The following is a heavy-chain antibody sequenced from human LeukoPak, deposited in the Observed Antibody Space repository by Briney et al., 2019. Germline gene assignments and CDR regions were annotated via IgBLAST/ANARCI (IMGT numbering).Heavy chain of an antibody. J-gene: IGHJ5*02. CDR2: IYYSGST. V-gene: IGHV4-39*01. CDR1: GGSISSISYY. Sequence: SDTLYLTCNVSGGSISSISYYWGWIRQPPGKGLEWIGSIYYSGSTFYNPSLKSRVTISVDTSKNQFSLKLSSVTAADTAVYYCARCSSSSPYNWFDPWGQGTLVTVSS. D-gene: IGHD6-6*01. CDR3: ARCSSSSPYNWFDP.